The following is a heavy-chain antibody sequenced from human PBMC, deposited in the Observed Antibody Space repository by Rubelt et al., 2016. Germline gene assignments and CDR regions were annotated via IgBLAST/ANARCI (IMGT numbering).Heavy chain of an antibody. J-gene: IGHJ4*02. CDR3: ARARSMVRGVIDY. CDR1: GFTFSNYR. CDR2: ISSTSSYI. D-gene: IGHD3-10*01. Sequence: GGGLVKPGGSLRLSCAASGFTFSNYRMTWVRQAPGKGLEWVSSISSTSSYIYYADSVKVRFTISRDNAKNSLYLQMNSLRDDDTAVYYCARARSMVRGVIDYWGQGTLVTVSS. V-gene: IGHV3-21*01.